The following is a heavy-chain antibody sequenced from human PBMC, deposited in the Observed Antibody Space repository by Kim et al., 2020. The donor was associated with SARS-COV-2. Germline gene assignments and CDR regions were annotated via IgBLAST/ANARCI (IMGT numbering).Heavy chain of an antibody. CDR3: ARDEAVEMATHAAY. Sequence: GGSLRLSCAASGFTFSDYYMSWIRQAPGKGLEWVSYISSSGSTIYYADSVKGRFTISRDNAKNSLYLQMNSLRAEDTAVYYCARDEAVEMATHAAYWGQGTLVTVSS. V-gene: IGHV3-11*01. D-gene: IGHD5-12*01. J-gene: IGHJ4*02. CDR1: GFTFSDYY. CDR2: ISSSGSTI.